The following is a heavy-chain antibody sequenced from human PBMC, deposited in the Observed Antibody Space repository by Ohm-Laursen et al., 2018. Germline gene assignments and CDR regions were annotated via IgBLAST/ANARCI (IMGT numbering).Heavy chain of an antibody. Sequence: SLRLSCAASGFTFSSYGMHWVRQAPGKGLEWVAVISYDGSNKYYADSVKGRFTISRDNSKNTLYLQMNSLRAEDTAVYYCANPQYQNYYGMDVWGQGTTVTVSS. V-gene: IGHV3-30*18. CDR3: ANPQYQNYYGMDV. D-gene: IGHD2-2*01. J-gene: IGHJ6*02. CDR2: ISYDGSNK. CDR1: GFTFSSYG.